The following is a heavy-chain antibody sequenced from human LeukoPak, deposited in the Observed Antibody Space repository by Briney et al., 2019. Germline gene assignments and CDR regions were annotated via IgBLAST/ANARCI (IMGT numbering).Heavy chain of an antibody. CDR2: ISASGGSA. D-gene: IGHD6-13*01. V-gene: IGHV3-23*01. CDR3: AKDGKKYGSTWDFDY. Sequence: GGSLRLSCAASGFTFGSYAMIWVRQAPGKGLEWVSHISASGGSAYYADSVKGRFTISRVNSKNTLYLQMNSLRAEDTAVYFCAKDGKKYGSTWDFDYWGQGTLVTVSS. CDR1: GFTFGSYA. J-gene: IGHJ4*02.